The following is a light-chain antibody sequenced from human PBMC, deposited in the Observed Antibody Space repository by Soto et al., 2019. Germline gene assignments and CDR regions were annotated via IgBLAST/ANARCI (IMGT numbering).Light chain of an antibody. CDR3: QYLNSFPLT. CDR1: QNITTY. V-gene: IGKV1-9*01. Sequence: DIQMTQSPSSLSASVGDRVTITCRASQNITTYLNWYQQKPGKAPNLLIYLASTLQGGVPSRFSGSGSGTDFSLTISSLQPEDVATYYCQYLNSFPLTFGGGTKVELK. J-gene: IGKJ4*01. CDR2: LAS.